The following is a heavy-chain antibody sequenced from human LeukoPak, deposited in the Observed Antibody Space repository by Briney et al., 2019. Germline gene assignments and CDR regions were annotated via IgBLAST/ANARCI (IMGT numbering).Heavy chain of an antibody. J-gene: IGHJ4*02. CDR2: IIPIFGTA. V-gene: IGHV1-69*13. CDR3: SSQKQWLDQAWVY. D-gene: IGHD6-19*01. Sequence: GASVKVSCKASGGTFSSYAISWVRQAPGQGLEWMGGIIPIFGTANYAQKFQGRVTITADESTSTAYMELSSLRSEDTAVYYCSSQKQWLDQAWVYWGQGTLVTVSS. CDR1: GGTFSSYA.